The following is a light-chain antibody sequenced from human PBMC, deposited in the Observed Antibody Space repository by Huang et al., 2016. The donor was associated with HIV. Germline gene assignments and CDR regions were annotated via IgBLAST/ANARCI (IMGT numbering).Light chain of an antibody. Sequence: EIVLTQSQATLSLSQGERATPTCRASQTVSSYLAWYQQKPGQAPRLLIYDASKWATGIPGRCSGSGSGTDFALTISILEPEYVAVYYCQQRANWPPVTFGQGTRLEIK. J-gene: IGKJ5*01. CDR2: DAS. CDR3: QQRANWPPVT. V-gene: IGKV3-11*01. CDR1: QTVSSY.